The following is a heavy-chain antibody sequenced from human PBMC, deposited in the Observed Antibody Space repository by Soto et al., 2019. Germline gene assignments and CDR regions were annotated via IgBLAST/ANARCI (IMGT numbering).Heavy chain of an antibody. CDR1: GGSISSGDYY. CDR3: ARDYGDYVGYYGMDV. J-gene: IGHJ6*02. Sequence: QVQLQESGPGLVKPSQTLSLTCTISGGSISSGDYYWSWIRQPPGKGLEWIGYIYYSGSTYYNPSLKRRVTISVDTSKNQCSLKRSSVTAADTAVYYCARDYGDYVGYYGMDVWGQGTTVTVSS. V-gene: IGHV4-30-4*01. CDR2: IYYSGST. D-gene: IGHD4-17*01.